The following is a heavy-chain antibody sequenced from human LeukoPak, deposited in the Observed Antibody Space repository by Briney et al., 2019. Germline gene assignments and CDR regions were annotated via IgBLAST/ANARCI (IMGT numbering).Heavy chain of an antibody. CDR2: ISGSGGST. D-gene: IGHD1-26*01. Sequence: SGGSLRLSCAASGFTFSSYAMSWVRQAPGKGLEWVSAISGSGGSTYYADSVKGRFTISRDNSKNTLYLQMNSLRAEDTAVYYCAGINPGVSKWELPRRGYYYYYMDVWGKGTTVTVSS. J-gene: IGHJ6*03. V-gene: IGHV3-23*01. CDR3: AGINPGVSKWELPRRGYYYYYMDV. CDR1: GFTFSSYA.